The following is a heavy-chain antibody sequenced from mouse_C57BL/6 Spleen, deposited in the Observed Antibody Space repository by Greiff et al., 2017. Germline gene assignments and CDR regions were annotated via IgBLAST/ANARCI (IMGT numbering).Heavy chain of an antibody. J-gene: IGHJ3*01. CDR3: ARDSSFYYGSSPFAY. V-gene: IGHV1-80*01. CDR2: IYPGDGDT. Sequence: QVQLQQSGAELVKPGASVKISCKASGYAFSSYWMTWVKQRPGKGLEWIGQIYPGDGDTNYNGKFKGKATLTADKSSSTAYMQLSSLTSEDSAVYFCARDSSFYYGSSPFAYWGQGTLVTVSA. CDR1: GYAFSSYW. D-gene: IGHD1-1*01.